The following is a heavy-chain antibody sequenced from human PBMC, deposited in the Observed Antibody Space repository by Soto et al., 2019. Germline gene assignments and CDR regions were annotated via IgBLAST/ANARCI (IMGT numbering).Heavy chain of an antibody. CDR2: IWYDGSNK. J-gene: IGHJ4*02. D-gene: IGHD6-19*01. CDR3: ARQGWLVHAGFDY. CDR1: GFTFSSYG. Sequence: QVQLVESGGGVVQPGRSLRLSCAASGFTFSSYGMHWVRQAPGKGLEWVAVIWYDGSNKYYADSVTGRFTISRDNSRNRRYRKVISLRAEDTAVDYCARQGWLVHAGFDYWGQGTLVTVSS. V-gene: IGHV3-33*01.